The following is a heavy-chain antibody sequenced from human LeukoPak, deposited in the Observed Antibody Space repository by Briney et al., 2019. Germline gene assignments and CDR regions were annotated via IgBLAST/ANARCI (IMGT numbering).Heavy chain of an antibody. Sequence: PGGSLRLSCAVSKFSVSSNYMNWVRQAPGKGLEWVSVIYSGGATYYADSVRGRFTISRDNSKNMVSLQMTSLGAEDTAVYYCARGRFSGPDDYWGQGTLVTVSS. CDR2: IYSGGAT. D-gene: IGHD6-19*01. CDR1: KFSVSSNY. J-gene: IGHJ4*02. CDR3: ARGRFSGPDDY. V-gene: IGHV3-53*01.